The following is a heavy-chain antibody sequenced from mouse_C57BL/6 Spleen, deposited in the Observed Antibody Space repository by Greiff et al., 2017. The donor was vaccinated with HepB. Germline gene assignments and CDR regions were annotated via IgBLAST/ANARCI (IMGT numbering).Heavy chain of an antibody. J-gene: IGHJ3*01. Sequence: EVQLQQSGPELVKPGDSVKISCKASGYSFTGYFMNWVMQSHGKSLEWIGRINPYNGDTFYNQKFKGKATLTVDKSSSTAHMELRSLTSEDSAVCYCARSLYDYDSWFAYWGQGTLVTVSA. D-gene: IGHD2-4*01. CDR3: ARSLYDYDSWFAY. CDR1: GYSFTGYF. CDR2: INPYNGDT. V-gene: IGHV1-20*01.